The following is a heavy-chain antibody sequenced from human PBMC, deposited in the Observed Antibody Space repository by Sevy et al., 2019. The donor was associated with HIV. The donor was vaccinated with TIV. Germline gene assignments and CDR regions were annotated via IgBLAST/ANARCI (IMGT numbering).Heavy chain of an antibody. V-gene: IGHV3-23*01. J-gene: IGHJ3*02. CDR3: ARTGVLTHIAVAGTSLIGAFDI. CDR2: ISGSGGST. Sequence: GGSLRLSCAASGFTFSSYAMSWVRQAPGKGLEWVSAISGSGGSTYYADSVKGRFTISRDNSKNTLYLQMNSLRAEDTAVYYCARTGVLTHIAVAGTSLIGAFDIWGQGTMVTVSS. D-gene: IGHD6-19*01. CDR1: GFTFSSYA.